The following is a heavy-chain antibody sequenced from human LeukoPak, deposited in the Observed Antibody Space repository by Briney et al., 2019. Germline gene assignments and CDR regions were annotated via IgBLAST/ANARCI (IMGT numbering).Heavy chain of an antibody. Sequence: ASVKVSCKASGYTFTSYYMHWVRQAPGQGLEWMGIINPSGGSTSYAQKFQGRVTMTRDTSTSTVYMELSSLRSEDTAVYYSARDPHGRGYYDSSGYYGGAFDIWGQGTMVTVSS. CDR3: ARDPHGRGYYDSSGYYGGAFDI. CDR1: GYTFTSYY. V-gene: IGHV1-46*01. D-gene: IGHD3-22*01. CDR2: INPSGGST. J-gene: IGHJ3*02.